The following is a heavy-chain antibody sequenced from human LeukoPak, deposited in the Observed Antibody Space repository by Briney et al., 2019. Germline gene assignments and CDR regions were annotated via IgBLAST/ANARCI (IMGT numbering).Heavy chain of an antibody. J-gene: IGHJ4*02. CDR2: ITSSGSAT. D-gene: IGHD3-16*02. Sequence: GGSLRLSCAASGFTFSKNALSWVRQAPGKGLEWVSSITSSGSATCYADSVKGGFTISRDNSKNTLYLQMNGLRAEDTAVYYCARGVDVWGNYRQYYFDYWGQETLVTVSS. V-gene: IGHV3-23*01. CDR1: GFTFSKNA. CDR3: ARGVDVWGNYRQYYFDY.